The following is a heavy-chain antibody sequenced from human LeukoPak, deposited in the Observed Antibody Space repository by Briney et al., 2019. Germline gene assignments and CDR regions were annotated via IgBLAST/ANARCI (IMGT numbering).Heavy chain of an antibody. Sequence: GGSLRLSCAASGFTFSSYAMSWVRQAPGKGLEWVSAISGSGGSTYYADSVRGRFTISRDNSKNTLYLQMNSLRAEDTAVYYCAKPGRGYSYIDYWGQGTLVTVSS. CDR2: ISGSGGST. CDR3: AKPGRGYSYIDY. D-gene: IGHD5-18*01. V-gene: IGHV3-23*01. J-gene: IGHJ4*02. CDR1: GFTFSSYA.